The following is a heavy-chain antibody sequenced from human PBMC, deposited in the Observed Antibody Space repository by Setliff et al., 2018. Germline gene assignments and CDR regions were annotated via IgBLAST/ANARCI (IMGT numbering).Heavy chain of an antibody. D-gene: IGHD6-19*01. V-gene: IGHV1-2*02. CDR1: GYTFTDHY. CDR2: INLNSGGT. J-gene: IGHJ4*02. Sequence: ASVKVSCKTSGYTFTDHYMHWVRQAPGQGPEWMGWINLNSGGTNYAQKFQDRVTMTRDTSIDTFYMELNRLTFDDTAVYYCASRGERSGWYGFANWGQGTLVTVSS. CDR3: ASRGERSGWYGFAN.